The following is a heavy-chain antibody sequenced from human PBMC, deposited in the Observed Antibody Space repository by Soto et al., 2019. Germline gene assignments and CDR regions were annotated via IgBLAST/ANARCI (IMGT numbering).Heavy chain of an antibody. D-gene: IGHD3-3*01. V-gene: IGHV3-23*01. CDR1: GFTFSSNA. CDR2: ISGSGGST. CDR3: AKDGTHHDFWSGYSIHSRFDY. J-gene: IGHJ4*02. Sequence: PGGSLRLSCAASGFTFSSNAMSWVRQAPGKGLEWVSAISGSGGSTYYADSVKGRFTISRDNSKNTLYLQMNSLRAEDTAVYYCAKDGTHHDFWSGYSIHSRFDYWGQGALVTVSS.